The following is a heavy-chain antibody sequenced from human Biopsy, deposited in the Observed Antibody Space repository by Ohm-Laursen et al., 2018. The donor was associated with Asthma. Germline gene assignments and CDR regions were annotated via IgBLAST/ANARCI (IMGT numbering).Heavy chain of an antibody. J-gene: IGHJ3*02. D-gene: IGHD3-9*01. V-gene: IGHV1-3*01. CDR2: INAGNGNT. CDR1: GYTFISDA. Sequence: ASEKVSCKSSGYTFISDAIHWVRQAPGQRLEWMGLINAGNGNTKYSQKFQCRVTITSDTAASTAYMELSSLRSVDTAVYDCARAYYDFLAGQVNDAFAIWGQGTMVTVSS. CDR3: ARAYYDFLAGQVNDAFAI.